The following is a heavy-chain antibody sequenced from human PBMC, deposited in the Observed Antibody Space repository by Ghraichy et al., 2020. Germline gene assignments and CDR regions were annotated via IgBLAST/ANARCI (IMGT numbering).Heavy chain of an antibody. J-gene: IGHJ4*02. CDR3: ARLPGDYDFWSGYHQGYFDY. D-gene: IGHD3-3*01. CDR1: GYTFTSYD. Sequence: ASVKVSCKASGYTFTSYDINWVRQATGQGLEWMGWMNPNSGNTGYAQKFQGRVTMTRNTSISTAYMELSSLRSEDTAVYYCARLPGDYDFWSGYHQGYFDYWGQGTLVTVSS. CDR2: MNPNSGNT. V-gene: IGHV1-8*01.